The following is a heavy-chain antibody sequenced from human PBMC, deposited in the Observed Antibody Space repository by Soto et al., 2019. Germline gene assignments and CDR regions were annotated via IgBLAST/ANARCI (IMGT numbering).Heavy chain of an antibody. D-gene: IGHD6-13*01. V-gene: IGHV3-53*01. CDR1: GFTVSSNY. Sequence: GGSLRLSCAASGFTVSSNYMSWVRQAPGKGLEWVSVIYSGGSTYYADSVKGRFTISRDNSKNTLYLQMNSLRAEDTAVYYCARDHRGSSWYDYYYYYGMDVWGQGTTVTVSS. CDR2: IYSGGST. J-gene: IGHJ6*02. CDR3: ARDHRGSSWYDYYYYYGMDV.